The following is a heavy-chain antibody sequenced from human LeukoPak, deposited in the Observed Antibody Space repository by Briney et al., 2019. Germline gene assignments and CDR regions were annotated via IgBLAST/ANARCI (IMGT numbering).Heavy chain of an antibody. J-gene: IGHJ6*03. CDR1: GGSMNQYY. Sequence: PSETLSLTCTVSGGSMNQYYWSWIRQPAGKGLEWIGRIYPRGSTLYNPSLKSRVTLSVDTSKNQFSLRLTSVTAADTAVYYCARVYGGYDFNYYYYYMDVWGKGTTVTISS. CDR3: ARVYGGYDFNYYYYYMDV. V-gene: IGHV4-4*07. D-gene: IGHD5-12*01. CDR2: IYPRGST.